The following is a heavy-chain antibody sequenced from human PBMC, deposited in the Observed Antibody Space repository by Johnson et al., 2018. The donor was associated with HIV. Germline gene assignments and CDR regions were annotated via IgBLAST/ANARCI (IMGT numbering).Heavy chain of an antibody. CDR2: IKTDGSST. Sequence: VQLVESGGGLVQRGGSLRLSCAASGFTFSNYWMEWVRQAPGKGLVWVSRIKTDGSSTSYADSVKGRFTISRDNAKNTLYLEMNSLRAEDTAVYYCAKHSSSWYDVAFDIWGPGTMVTVSP. CDR1: GFTFSNYW. J-gene: IGHJ3*02. V-gene: IGHV3-74*01. D-gene: IGHD6-13*01. CDR3: AKHSSSWYDVAFDI.